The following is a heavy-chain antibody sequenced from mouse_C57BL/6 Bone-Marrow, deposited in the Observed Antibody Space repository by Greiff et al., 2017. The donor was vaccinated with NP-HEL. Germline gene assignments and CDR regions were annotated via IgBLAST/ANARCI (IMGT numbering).Heavy chain of an antibody. D-gene: IGHD2-3*01. Sequence: VQLQQSGAELVRPGASVKLSCTASGFTIKDDYMHWVKQRPEQGLEWIGWIDPANGDTEYASKFQGKATITADTSSNTAYLQLSSLTSEDTAVYYCTTYDYAMDYWGQGTSVTVSS. CDR3: TTYDYAMDY. V-gene: IGHV14-4*01. J-gene: IGHJ4*01. CDR2: IDPANGDT. CDR1: GFTIKDDY.